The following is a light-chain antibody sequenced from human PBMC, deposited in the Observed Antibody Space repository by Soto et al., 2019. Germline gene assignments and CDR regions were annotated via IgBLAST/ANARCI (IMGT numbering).Light chain of an antibody. V-gene: IGKV3-15*01. Sequence: EIVMTQSPATLSVSPGARATLSCRASLSVYSSLAWYQQRPGQAPRLLIYGASTRATGIPARFSGSGSGTEFTLTISSLQSEDSAVYYCQQYNNWPPYTFGQGTKVDIK. CDR2: GAS. CDR1: LSVYSS. J-gene: IGKJ2*01. CDR3: QQYNNWPPYT.